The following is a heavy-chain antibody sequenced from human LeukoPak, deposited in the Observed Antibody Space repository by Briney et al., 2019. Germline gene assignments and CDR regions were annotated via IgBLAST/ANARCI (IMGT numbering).Heavy chain of an antibody. V-gene: IGHV4-34*01. CDR2: INHSGST. D-gene: IGHD3-10*01. J-gene: IGHJ5*02. Sequence: SETLSLTCAVYGGSFSGYYWSWIRQPPGKGLEWIGEINHSGSTNYNPSLKSRVTISVDTSKNQFSLKLSSVTAADTAVYYCARDHYGSGRSWFDPWGQGTLVTVSS. CDR3: ARDHYGSGRSWFDP. CDR1: GGSFSGYY.